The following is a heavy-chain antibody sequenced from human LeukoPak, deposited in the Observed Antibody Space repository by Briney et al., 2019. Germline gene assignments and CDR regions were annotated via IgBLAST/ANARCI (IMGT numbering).Heavy chain of an antibody. V-gene: IGHV4-34*01. CDR3: AKPGGFFLYYMDV. D-gene: IGHD1-14*01. Sequence: SETLSLTCAVSGGPFSGYYWTWIRQSPGKGLEWIGEIDHSGGTHNNPSLRSRVTTSVDTSKSQFSLKLTSVTAADTGVYYCAKPGGFFLYYMDVWGKGTTVTVSS. CDR2: IDHSGGT. J-gene: IGHJ6*03. CDR1: GGPFSGYY.